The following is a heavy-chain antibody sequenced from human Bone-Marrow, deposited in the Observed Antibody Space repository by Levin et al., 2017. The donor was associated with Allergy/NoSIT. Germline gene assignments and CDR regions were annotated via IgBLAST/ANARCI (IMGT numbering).Heavy chain of an antibody. Sequence: GASVKVSCKASGGTFSTFPIDWVRQAPGQGLEWMGRIIPILAVSNYAQKFHGRVTITADKSTNTAYMELSSLTSEDTAIYYCATWGGVEYSGSWYPPFDYWGQGTLVTVSS. CDR3: ATWGGVEYSGSWYPPFDY. J-gene: IGHJ4*02. D-gene: IGHD6-13*01. CDR2: IIPILAVS. V-gene: IGHV1-69*02. CDR1: GGTFSTFP.